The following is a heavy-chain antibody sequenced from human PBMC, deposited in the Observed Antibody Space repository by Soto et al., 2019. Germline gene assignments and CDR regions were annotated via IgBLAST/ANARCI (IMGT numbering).Heavy chain of an antibody. D-gene: IGHD6-25*01. Sequence: GGSLRLSCAASGFTFSSYGMHWVRQAPGKGLEWVAVIWYDGSNKYYADSVQGRFPISRDNSKNTLYLQMNSLRAEDTAVYYCARGRTPPRGSEAAYFDYGGQGTLVTVSS. CDR3: ARGRTPPRGSEAAYFDY. CDR2: IWYDGSNK. CDR1: GFTFSSYG. J-gene: IGHJ4*02. V-gene: IGHV3-33*01.